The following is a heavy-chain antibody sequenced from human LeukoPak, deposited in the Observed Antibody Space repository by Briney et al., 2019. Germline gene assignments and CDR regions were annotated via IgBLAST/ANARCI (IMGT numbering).Heavy chain of an antibody. J-gene: IGHJ4*02. D-gene: IGHD1-26*01. CDR3: AHSAVLGKEYYFDY. CDR1: GFSRSTSGVG. V-gene: IGHV2-5*02. CDR2: IYWDDDK. Sequence: SGPTLVNPTHTLTLTCPFSGFSRSTSGVGVGWIRQPPGKALELLALIYWDDDKRYSPSLKSRLTITKDTSKNQVVLTMTNMDAVDRDTDCCAHSAVLGKEYYFDYWGQGTLVTVSS.